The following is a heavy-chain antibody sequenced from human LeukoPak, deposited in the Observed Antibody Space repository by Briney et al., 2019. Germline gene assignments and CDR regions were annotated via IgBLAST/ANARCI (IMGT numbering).Heavy chain of an antibody. Sequence: SETLSLTCTVSGGSISSYYWSWIRQPAGKGLEWIGEINHSGSTNYNPSLKSRVTISVDTSKNQFSLKLSSVTAADTAVYYCASWGATGAGFDYWGQGTLVTVSS. J-gene: IGHJ4*02. CDR1: GGSISSYY. CDR3: ASWGATGAGFDY. V-gene: IGHV4-34*01. CDR2: INHSGST. D-gene: IGHD3-16*01.